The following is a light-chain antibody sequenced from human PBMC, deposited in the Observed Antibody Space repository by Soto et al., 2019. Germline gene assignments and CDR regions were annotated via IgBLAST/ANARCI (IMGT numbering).Light chain of an antibody. CDR3: SSYTSSSTYV. CDR2: EVN. CDR1: SSDVGSYNR. Sequence: QSVLTQPPSVSGSPGQSLAISCTGTSSDVGSYNRVAWYQQAPGTAPKLMISEVNNRPSGVPDRFSGSKSGNTASLTISGLQAEDEADYYCSSYTSSSTYVFGTGTKVTVL. V-gene: IGLV2-18*02. J-gene: IGLJ1*01.